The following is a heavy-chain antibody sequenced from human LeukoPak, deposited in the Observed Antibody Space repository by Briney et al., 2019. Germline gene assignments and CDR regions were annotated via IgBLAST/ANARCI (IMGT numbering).Heavy chain of an antibody. CDR2: IYHSGST. CDR3: ARDLLSLHMCGGDCYAYFDY. D-gene: IGHD2-21*02. V-gene: IGHV4-38-2*02. Sequence: SETLSLTCTVSGYSISSGYYWGWIRQPPGKGLEWIGSIYHSGSTYYNPSLKSRVTISVDTSKNQFSLKLSSVTAADTAVYYCARDLLSLHMCGGDCYAYFDYWGQGTLVTVSS. J-gene: IGHJ4*02. CDR1: GYSISSGYY.